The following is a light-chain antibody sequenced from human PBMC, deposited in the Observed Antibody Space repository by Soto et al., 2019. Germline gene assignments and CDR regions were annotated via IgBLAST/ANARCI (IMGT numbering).Light chain of an antibody. V-gene: IGKV4-1*01. Sequence: DIVMTQSPDSLAVSLGERASINCTSSQSVLYSSANKDYIAWYQQKPGQPPKLLIYWASTRQSGVPERFSGSGSGTDFTLTITSLQAGDVAVYYCQQYHSPPITFGQGTRLEIK. CDR2: WAS. CDR3: QQYHSPPIT. CDR1: QSVLYSSANKDY. J-gene: IGKJ5*01.